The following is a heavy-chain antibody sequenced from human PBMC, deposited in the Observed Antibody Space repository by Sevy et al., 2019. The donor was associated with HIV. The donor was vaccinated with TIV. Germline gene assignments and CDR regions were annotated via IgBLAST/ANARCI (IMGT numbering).Heavy chain of an antibody. CDR2: VGYDGAST. CDR3: VKEKWGGVATAGDFDS. V-gene: IGHV3-30*02. J-gene: IGHJ4*02. D-gene: IGHD2-21*02. Sequence: GGSLRLSCVASGFTFYSYGMNWVRQAPGKGLEWVSGVGYDGASTFYADSVKGRFTISRDNSKNTLHLQMNSLRAEDTAVYYCVKEKWGGVATAGDFDSWGQGTLVTVSS. CDR1: GFTFYSYG.